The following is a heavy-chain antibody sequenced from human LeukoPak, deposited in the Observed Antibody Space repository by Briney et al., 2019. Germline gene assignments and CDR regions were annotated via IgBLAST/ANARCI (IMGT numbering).Heavy chain of an antibody. J-gene: IGHJ4*02. CDR2: ITSGGVT. CDR1: GFTFTTNA. D-gene: IGHD3-10*01. V-gene: IGHV3-23*01. CDR3: AKEIFCGELLFIDY. Sequence: VRSLRLSCAASGFTFTTNAMSWVRQAPGTGLGWVSAITSGGVTHYAGSVRGRFTISRDNSKSTVYLQMDSLRAEDTAVYFCAKEIFCGELLFIDYWGQGTLVTVSS.